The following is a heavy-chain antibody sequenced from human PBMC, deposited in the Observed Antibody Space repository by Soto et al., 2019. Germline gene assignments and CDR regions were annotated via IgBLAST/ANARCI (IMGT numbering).Heavy chain of an antibody. Sequence: QLQLQESGPGLVKPSETLSLMCTVSGGSISNNTYYWGWIRQPPGKGLEWIGSIYYSGSSYYKPSLKCRVPMSVYTSKNHFSLKLRSVTAADTAVYYCGVGPWFGEDNWFDPWGQGPLVTVSS. CDR1: GGSISNNTYY. D-gene: IGHD3-10*01. J-gene: IGHJ5*02. CDR3: GVGPWFGEDNWFDP. CDR2: IYYSGSS. V-gene: IGHV4-39*01.